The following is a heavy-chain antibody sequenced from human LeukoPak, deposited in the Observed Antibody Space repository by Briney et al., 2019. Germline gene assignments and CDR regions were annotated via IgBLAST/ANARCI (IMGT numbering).Heavy chain of an antibody. CDR3: ARLTTGTHYYYYYMDV. J-gene: IGHJ6*03. V-gene: IGHV3-11*01. CDR2: ISSSGSTI. CDR1: GFTFSDYY. Sequence: GGSLRLSCAASGFTFSDYYMSWIRQAPGKGLEWVSYISSSGSTIYYADSVKGRFTISRDNAKNSLYLQMNSLRAEDTAMYYCARLTTGTHYYYYYMDVWGKGTTVTVSS. D-gene: IGHD1-1*01.